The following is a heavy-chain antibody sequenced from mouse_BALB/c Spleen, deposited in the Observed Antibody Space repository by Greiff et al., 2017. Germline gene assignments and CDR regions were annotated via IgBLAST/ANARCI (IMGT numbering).Heavy chain of an antibody. Sequence: QVHVKQSGAELVRPGTSVKVSCKASGYAFTNYLIEWVKQRPGQGLEWIGVINPGSGGTNYNEKFKGKATLTADKSSSTAYMQLSSLTSDDSAVYFCARGYGNYPRGYFDVWGAGTTVTVSS. CDR1: GYAFTNYL. D-gene: IGHD2-10*02. V-gene: IGHV1-54*01. J-gene: IGHJ1*01. CDR2: INPGSGGT. CDR3: ARGYGNYPRGYFDV.